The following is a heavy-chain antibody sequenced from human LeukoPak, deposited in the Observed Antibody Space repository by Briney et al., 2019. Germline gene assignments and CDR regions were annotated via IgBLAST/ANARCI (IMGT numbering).Heavy chain of an antibody. Sequence: GGSLRLSCAASGFTFSSYSMNWVRQAPGKGLEWVSSISSSSNYIYYADSVKGRFTISRDNAKNSLYLQMNSLRAEDTAVYYCAGEIMIAFGGADDAFDIWGQGTMVTVSS. J-gene: IGHJ3*02. CDR2: ISSSSNYI. V-gene: IGHV3-21*01. CDR1: GFTFSSYS. CDR3: AGEIMIAFGGADDAFDI. D-gene: IGHD3-16*01.